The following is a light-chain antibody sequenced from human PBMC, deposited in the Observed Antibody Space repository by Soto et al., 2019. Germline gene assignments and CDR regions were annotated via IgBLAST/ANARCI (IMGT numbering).Light chain of an antibody. J-gene: IGKJ1*01. CDR3: HQRQSWPRT. CDR1: QAVNTR. CDR2: LTS. V-gene: IGKV3-11*01. Sequence: DIVLTQSPATLSLSPGERVALSCRASQAVNTRLAWYQHKPGQAPRLLIYLTSNRAAGIPARFSGSGSETDFTLTISDVEPEDFAVYYCHQRQSWPRTFGQGTKVDIK.